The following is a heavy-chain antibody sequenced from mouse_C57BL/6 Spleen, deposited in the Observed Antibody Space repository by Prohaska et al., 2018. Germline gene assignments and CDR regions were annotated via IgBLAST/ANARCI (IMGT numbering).Heavy chain of an antibody. D-gene: IGHD4-1*01. Sequence: YWMSWVRRAPGKGLEWIGEINPDSSTINYAPSLKDKFIISRDNAKNTLYLQMSKVRSEDTALYYCASPNWDWYFDVWGTGTTVTVSS. CDR2: INPDSSTI. J-gene: IGHJ1*03. V-gene: IGHV4-1*01. CDR3: ASPNWDWYFDV. CDR1: YW.